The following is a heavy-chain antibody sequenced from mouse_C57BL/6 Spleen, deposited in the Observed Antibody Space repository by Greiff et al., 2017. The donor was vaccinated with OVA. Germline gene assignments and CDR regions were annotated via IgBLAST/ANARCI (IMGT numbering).Heavy chain of an antibody. V-gene: IGHV1-69*01. Sequence: QVQLQQPGAELVMPGASVKLSCKASGYTFTSYWMHWVKQRPGQGLEWIGEIDPSDSYTNYNQKFKGKSTLTVDKSSSTAYMQLSSLTSEDSAVYCCAREGGSLYALDDWGKGTTVTVSS. CDR2: IDPSDSYT. CDR1: GYTFTSYW. CDR3: AREGGSLYALDD. J-gene: IGHJ4*01.